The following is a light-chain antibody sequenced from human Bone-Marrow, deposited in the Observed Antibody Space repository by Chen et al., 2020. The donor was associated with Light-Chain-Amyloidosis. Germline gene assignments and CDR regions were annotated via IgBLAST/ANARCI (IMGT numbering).Light chain of an antibody. CDR3: SSYTITNTLV. CDR1: ISDVGGDNH. CDR2: EVT. V-gene: IGLV2-14*01. J-gene: IGLJ1*01. Sequence: QSALTQPASVSGSPEQSITISCTGTISDVGGDNHVSWYQQHPDKAPKLMIYEVTNRPSWVPDRFSGSKSDNTASLTISGLQTEDEADYFCSSYTITNTLVFGSGTRVTVL.